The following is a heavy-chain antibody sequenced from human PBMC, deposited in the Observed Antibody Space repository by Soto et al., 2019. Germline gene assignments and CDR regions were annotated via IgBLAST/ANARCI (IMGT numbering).Heavy chain of an antibody. CDR1: GGSISSYY. CDR3: AREVVWYDSSGYHRPFDY. D-gene: IGHD3-22*01. J-gene: IGHJ4*02. CDR2: IYYSGST. V-gene: IGHV4-59*01. Sequence: PSETLSLTCTVSGGSISSYYWSWIRQPPGKGLEWIGYIYYSGSTNYNPSLKSRVTISVDTSKNQFSLKLSSVTAADTAVYYCAREVVWYDSSGYHRPFDYWGQGTLVTVSS.